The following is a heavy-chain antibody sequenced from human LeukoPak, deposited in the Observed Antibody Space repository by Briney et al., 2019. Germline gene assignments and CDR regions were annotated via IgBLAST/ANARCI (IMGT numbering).Heavy chain of an antibody. J-gene: IGHJ5*02. CDR2: INPNSGGT. CDR3: ARGSGSLS. V-gene: IGHV1-2*02. D-gene: IGHD1-26*01. CDR1: GYTFTGDY. Sequence: ASVKVSCKASGYTFTGDYMHWVRQAPGQGLEWMGWINPNSGGTNYAQKFQGRVTMTRDTSISTSYMELSGLRSNDTAVYYCARGSGSLSWGQGTLVTVSS.